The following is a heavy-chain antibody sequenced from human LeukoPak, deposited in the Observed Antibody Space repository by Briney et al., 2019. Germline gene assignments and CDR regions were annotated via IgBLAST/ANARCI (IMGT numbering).Heavy chain of an antibody. Sequence: ASVKVSCEASGYTFTTYGISSVRQAPGQRVEWMGWISAYNGNTNYAQKLQGRVTITTDTSTSTAYMELSRLRSEDPAVYYCARSKKDCGASDYWGQGTLVTVSS. J-gene: IGHJ4*02. V-gene: IGHV1-18*01. CDR1: GYTFTTYG. CDR2: ISAYNGNT. D-gene: IGHD4-17*01. CDR3: ARSKKDCGASDY.